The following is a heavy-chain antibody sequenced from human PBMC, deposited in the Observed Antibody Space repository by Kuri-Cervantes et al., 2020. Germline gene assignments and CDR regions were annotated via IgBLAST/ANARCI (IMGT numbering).Heavy chain of an antibody. CDR2: IWDDGSNK. D-gene: IGHD1-14*01. CDR3: TTHMRDPPEF. V-gene: IGHV3-33*01. CDR1: GFTFRNYY. J-gene: IGHJ6*04. Sequence: SLKISCAASGFTFRNYYMHWARQAPGKGLEWVAIIWDDGSNKYYADSVKGRFTISRDNPKNTLYLQMNNLRVEATAIYYFTTHMRDPPEFWCKGTTVTVSS.